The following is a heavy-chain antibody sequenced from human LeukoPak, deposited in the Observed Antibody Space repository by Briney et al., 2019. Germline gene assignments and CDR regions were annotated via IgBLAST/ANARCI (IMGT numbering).Heavy chain of an antibody. CDR3: ARGLEAVTSPYYFDY. CDR1: GGSFSGYY. J-gene: IGHJ4*02. Sequence: SETLSLTCAVYGGSFSGYYWSWIRQPPGKGLEWIGEINHSGSTNYNPSLKSRVTISVDTSKNQFSLKLSSVTAADTAVYYCARGLEAVTSPYYFDYWGQGTLVTVSS. D-gene: IGHD2-2*01. CDR2: INHSGST. V-gene: IGHV4-34*01.